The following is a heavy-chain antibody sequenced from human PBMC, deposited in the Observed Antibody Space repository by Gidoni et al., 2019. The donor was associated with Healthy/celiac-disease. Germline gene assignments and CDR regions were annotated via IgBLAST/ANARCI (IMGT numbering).Heavy chain of an antibody. Sequence: EVQLVESGGGLVQPGGSLRLSCSASGFTFSSYAMHWVRQAPGKGLEYVSAISSNGGSTYYADSVKGRFTISRDNSKNTLYLQMSSLRAEDTAVYYCVKEIDVDIVATSALRYWGQGTLVTVSS. J-gene: IGHJ4*02. CDR3: VKEIDVDIVATSALRY. D-gene: IGHD5-12*01. V-gene: IGHV3-64D*06. CDR2: ISSNGGST. CDR1: GFTFSSYA.